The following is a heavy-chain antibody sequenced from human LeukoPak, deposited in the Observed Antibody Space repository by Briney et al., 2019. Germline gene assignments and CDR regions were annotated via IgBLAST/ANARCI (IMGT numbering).Heavy chain of an antibody. Sequence: GGSLRLSCATSGFSFDDYAMNWVRQAPGKGLEWVSVIHTGGNTYYADSVKGRFTISRDISKNTLYLQLNSLRAEDTAVYYCAREGITMVRGVIDYYYYIDVWGKGTPVTVSS. CDR3: AREGITMVRGVIDYYYYIDV. J-gene: IGHJ6*03. CDR1: GFSFDDYA. D-gene: IGHD3-10*01. V-gene: IGHV3-66*02. CDR2: IHTGGNT.